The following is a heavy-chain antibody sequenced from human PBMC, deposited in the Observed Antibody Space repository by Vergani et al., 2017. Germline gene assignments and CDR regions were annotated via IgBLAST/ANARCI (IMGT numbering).Heavy chain of an antibody. D-gene: IGHD5-12*01. Sequence: QVQLVESGGGVVQPGRSLRLSCAASGFTFSSYGMHWVRQAPGKGLEWVALIWNDGSNKNYADSVKGRFTISRDNSKNTLYLQMNSLRAEDTAVYYCAKDRGGYSGYDYDRRYFDYWGQGTLVTVSS. CDR2: IWNDGSNK. J-gene: IGHJ4*02. V-gene: IGHV3-33*06. CDR3: AKDRGGYSGYDYDRRYFDY. CDR1: GFTFSSYG.